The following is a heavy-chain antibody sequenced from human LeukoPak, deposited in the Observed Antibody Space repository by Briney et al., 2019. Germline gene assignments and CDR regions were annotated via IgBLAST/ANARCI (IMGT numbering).Heavy chain of an antibody. Sequence: ASVKVSCKASGYTFTGYYMHWVRQAPGQGLEWMGWINPNSGGTNYAQKFQGRVTMTRDTSISTAYMDLSRLRSDDTAVYYCARADYDFWSGYYPDYWGQGTLVTVSS. CDR3: ARADYDFWSGYYPDY. D-gene: IGHD3-3*01. CDR1: GYTFTGYY. V-gene: IGHV1-2*02. J-gene: IGHJ4*02. CDR2: INPNSGGT.